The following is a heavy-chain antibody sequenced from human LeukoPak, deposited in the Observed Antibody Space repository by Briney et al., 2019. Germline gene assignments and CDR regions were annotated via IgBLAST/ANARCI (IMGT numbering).Heavy chain of an antibody. V-gene: IGHV1-2*02. Sequence: ASVKVSCXASGYTFTGYYMHWVRQAPGQGLEWMGWINPNSGGTNYAQKFQGRVTMTRDTSISTAYMELSRLRSDDTAVYYCARTYYDFWSGYHIDAFDIWGQGTMVTVSS. CDR3: ARTYYDFWSGYHIDAFDI. CDR2: INPNSGGT. CDR1: GYTFTGYY. D-gene: IGHD3-3*01. J-gene: IGHJ3*02.